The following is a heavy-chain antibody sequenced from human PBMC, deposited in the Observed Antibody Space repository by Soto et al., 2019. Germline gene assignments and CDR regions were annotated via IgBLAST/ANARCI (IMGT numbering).Heavy chain of an antibody. Sequence: SETLSLTCTVSGGSISRSSYYWGWVRQPPGKGLEWIGDIYYSGSTYYNPSLKSRVTIAVDTSKNQFSLRLSSVTAADTAVYYCARVSTVTPIYFFDYWGQGALVTVYS. V-gene: IGHV4-39*01. CDR3: ARVSTVTPIYFFDY. D-gene: IGHD4-17*01. CDR1: GGSISRSSYY. CDR2: IYYSGST. J-gene: IGHJ4*02.